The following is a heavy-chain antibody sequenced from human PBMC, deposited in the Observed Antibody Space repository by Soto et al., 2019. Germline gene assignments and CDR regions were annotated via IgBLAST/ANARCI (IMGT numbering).Heavy chain of an antibody. CDR2: MNPNSGNT. CDR1: GYTFTSYD. D-gene: IGHD3-3*01. Sequence: GASVKVSCKASGYTFTSYDINWVRQATGQGLEWMGWMNPNSGNTGYAQKFQGRVTMTRNTSISTAYMELSSLRSEDTAVYYCEGGEKIFRPYYFDYWGQGTLVTVSS. V-gene: IGHV1-8*01. CDR3: EGGEKIFRPYYFDY. J-gene: IGHJ4*02.